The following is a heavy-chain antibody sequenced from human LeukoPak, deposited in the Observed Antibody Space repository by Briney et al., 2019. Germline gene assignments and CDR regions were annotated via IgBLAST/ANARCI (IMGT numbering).Heavy chain of an antibody. D-gene: IGHD4-17*01. V-gene: IGHV3-30*03. Sequence: GGSLRLSCAASGFTFSSYGMHWVRQAPGKGLEWVAVISYDGSNKYYADSVKGRFTISRDNSKNTLYLQMNSLRAEDTAGYYCARVYGDYEQAIDYWGQGTLVTVSS. J-gene: IGHJ4*02. CDR1: GFTFSSYG. CDR3: ARVYGDYEQAIDY. CDR2: ISYDGSNK.